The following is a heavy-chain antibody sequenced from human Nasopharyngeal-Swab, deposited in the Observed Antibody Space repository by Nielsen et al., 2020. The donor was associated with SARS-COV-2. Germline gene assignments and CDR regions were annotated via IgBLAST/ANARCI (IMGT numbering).Heavy chain of an antibody. CDR2: ISSSSSYT. J-gene: IGHJ4*02. D-gene: IGHD6-13*01. CDR3: ARSTSSSWYRPLDY. Sequence: GGSLRLSCAASGFTFSSYSMNWVRQAPGKGLEWVSSISSSSSYTDYADSVKGRFTISRDNAKNSLYLQMDNLRAEDTAVYYCARSTSSSWYRPLDYWGQGTLV. V-gene: IGHV3-21*04. CDR1: GFTFSSYS.